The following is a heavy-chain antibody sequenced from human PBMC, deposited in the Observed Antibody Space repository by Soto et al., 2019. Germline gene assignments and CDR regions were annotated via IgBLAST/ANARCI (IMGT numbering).Heavy chain of an antibody. CDR2: ISWNSGSI. CDR3: AKDITGTGISSQLRAPPTSAGPFDY. CDR1: GFTFDDYA. Sequence: EVQLVESGGGLGQPGRSLRLSCAASGFTFDDYAMHWVRQAPGKGLEWVSGISWNSGSIGYADSVKGRFTISRDNAKNSLYLQMNSLRAEDTALYYCAKDITGTGISSQLRAPPTSAGPFDYWGQGTLVTVSS. J-gene: IGHJ4*02. V-gene: IGHV3-9*01. D-gene: IGHD3-16*01.